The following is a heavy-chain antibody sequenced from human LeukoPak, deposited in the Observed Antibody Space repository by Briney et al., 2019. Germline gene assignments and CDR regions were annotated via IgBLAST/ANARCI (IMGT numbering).Heavy chain of an antibody. CDR2: IYYSGST. Sequence: PSETLSLTCTVSGGSISSGDYYRSWIRQPPGKGLEWIGYIYYSGSTYYNPSLKSRVTISVDTSKNQFSLKLSSVTAADTAVYYCARDRLPNDAFDIWGQGTMITVSS. CDR3: ARDRLPNDAFDI. J-gene: IGHJ3*02. CDR1: GGSISSGDYY. V-gene: IGHV4-30-4*08. D-gene: IGHD6-25*01.